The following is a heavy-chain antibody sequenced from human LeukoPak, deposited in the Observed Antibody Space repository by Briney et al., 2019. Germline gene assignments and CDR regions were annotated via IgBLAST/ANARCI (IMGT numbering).Heavy chain of an antibody. CDR1: GFTFSSYG. V-gene: IGHV3-33*01. CDR2: IRYDGSNK. J-gene: IGHJ4*02. D-gene: IGHD3-10*01. Sequence: GGSLRLSCAASGFTFSSYGMHWVRQAPGKGLGWEATIRYDGSNKYYADSVKGRFTISRDNSKNTLYLQMNSLRAEDTAVYYCARSRELGSGSYDSYYFDYWGQGTLVTVSS. CDR3: ARSRELGSGSYDSYYFDY.